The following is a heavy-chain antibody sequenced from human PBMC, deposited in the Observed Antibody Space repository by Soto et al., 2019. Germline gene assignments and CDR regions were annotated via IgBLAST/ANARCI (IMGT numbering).Heavy chain of an antibody. CDR1: GFTFSSYS. CDR3: ARDDVDTAMVSNWFDP. Sequence: GGSLRLSCAASGFTFSSYSMNWVRQAPGKGLEWVSSISSSSSYIYYADSVKGRFTISRDNAKNSLYLQMNSLRAEDTAVYYCARDDVDTAMVSNWFDPWGQGTLVTVSS. CDR2: ISSSSSYI. V-gene: IGHV3-21*01. D-gene: IGHD5-18*01. J-gene: IGHJ5*02.